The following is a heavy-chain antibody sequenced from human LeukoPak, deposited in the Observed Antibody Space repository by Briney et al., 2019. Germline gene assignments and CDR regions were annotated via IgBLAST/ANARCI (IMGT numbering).Heavy chain of an antibody. D-gene: IGHD1-26*01. Sequence: SSETLSLTCAVYGGSFSGYYWSWIRQPPGKGLEWIGEINHSGSTNYNPSLKSRVTISVDTSKNQFSLKLSSVTAADTAVYYCARDGRDLAFDYWGQGTLVTVSS. J-gene: IGHJ4*02. CDR3: ARDGRDLAFDY. CDR2: INHSGST. CDR1: GGSFSGYY. V-gene: IGHV4-34*01.